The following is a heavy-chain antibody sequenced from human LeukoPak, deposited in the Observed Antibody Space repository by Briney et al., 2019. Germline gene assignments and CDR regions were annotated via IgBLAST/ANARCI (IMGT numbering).Heavy chain of an antibody. V-gene: IGHV1-69*05. CDR2: IIPIFGTA. Sequence: GASVKVSCKASGGTFSSYAISWVRQAPGQGLEWMGGIIPIFGTANYAQKFQGRVTITTDESTSTAYMELSSLRSEDTAVYYCARAGYSSGYYYVPDYYFDYWGQGTLVTVSS. CDR1: GGTFSSYA. J-gene: IGHJ4*02. CDR3: ARAGYSSGYYYVPDYYFDY. D-gene: IGHD3-22*01.